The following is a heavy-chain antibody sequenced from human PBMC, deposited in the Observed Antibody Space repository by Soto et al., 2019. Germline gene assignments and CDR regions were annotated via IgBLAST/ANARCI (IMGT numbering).Heavy chain of an antibody. CDR1: VYAFTHYN. D-gene: IGHD2-2*01. CDR2: VNPNRGTA. J-gene: IGHJ4*02. CDR3: AITKYQLRIPDY. Sequence: SVKVSCKSPVYAFTHYNIHLVRLAPGQGLQWMGEVNPNRGTAGYAETFQGRVTMTRDPSTRTVYMVLTSLTPEDTAIYYCAITKYQLRIPDYWGQGTLVTVSS. V-gene: IGHV1-46*01.